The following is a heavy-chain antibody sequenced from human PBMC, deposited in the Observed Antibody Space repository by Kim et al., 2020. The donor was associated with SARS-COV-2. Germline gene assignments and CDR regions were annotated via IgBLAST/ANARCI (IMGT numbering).Heavy chain of an antibody. CDR3: AKFKAVGGHDAFDI. CDR1: ADSVSSKTAA. Sequence: SQTLSLTCGISADSVSSKTAAWNWIRQSPSGGLEWLGRTYYRSKWYYDYAPSVKSRITINPDTSKNQFSLQLKSVTSGDTAIYYCAKFKAVGGHDAFDIWGQGTMVTVSS. CDR2: TYYRSKWYY. D-gene: IGHD6-19*01. V-gene: IGHV6-1*01. J-gene: IGHJ3*02.